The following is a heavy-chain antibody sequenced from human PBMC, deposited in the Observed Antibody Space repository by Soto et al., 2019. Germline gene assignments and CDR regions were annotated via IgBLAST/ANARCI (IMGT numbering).Heavy chain of an antibody. J-gene: IGHJ6*02. V-gene: IGHV1-69*01. CDR3: ARDSSLPVEDYYYYGMDV. CDR1: GGTFSSYA. Sequence: QVQLVQSGAEVKKPGSSVKVSCKASGGTFSSYAISWVRQAPGQGLEWMGGIIPIFGTANYAQKFQGRVTITADESTSTAYMELSSLRSEDTAVYYCARDSSLPVEDYYYYGMDVWGHGTTVTVSS. CDR2: IIPIFGTA. D-gene: IGHD2-15*01.